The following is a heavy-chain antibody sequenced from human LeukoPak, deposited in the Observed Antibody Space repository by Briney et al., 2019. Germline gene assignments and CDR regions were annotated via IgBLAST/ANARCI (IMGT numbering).Heavy chain of an antibody. CDR3: VKDSDELIAAVYNWFVP. Sequence: GGTLRLSCAASGFTFSSYGMSWVRQAPEKGLEWVSGISGSGGSTYYADSVKGRFTISRDNFKDTLYLQMNSLRAEDTAVYYCVKDSDELIAAVYNWFVPWGQGTQVTVSS. CDR2: ISGSGGST. J-gene: IGHJ5*02. D-gene: IGHD6-13*01. V-gene: IGHV3-23*01. CDR1: GFTFSSYG.